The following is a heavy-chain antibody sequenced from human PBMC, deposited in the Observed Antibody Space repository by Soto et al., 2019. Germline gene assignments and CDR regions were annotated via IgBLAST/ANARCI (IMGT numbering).Heavy chain of an antibody. CDR3: AKVPLQSSSADY. Sequence: EVQLLESGGGLVQPGGSLRLSCAASGFTFSSYAMSWVRQAPGKGLEWVSAISGSGGSTYYADSVKGRFTISRDNSKNTLYRQMNSMRAEDTAVYYCAKVPLQSSSADYWGQGTLVTVSS. D-gene: IGHD6-13*01. CDR1: GFTFSSYA. J-gene: IGHJ4*02. CDR2: ISGSGGST. V-gene: IGHV3-23*01.